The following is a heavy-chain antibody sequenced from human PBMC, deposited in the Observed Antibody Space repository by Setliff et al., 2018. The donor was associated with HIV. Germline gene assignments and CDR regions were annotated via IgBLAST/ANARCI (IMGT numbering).Heavy chain of an antibody. J-gene: IGHJ4*02. V-gene: IGHV4-59*01. D-gene: IGHD5-12*01. CDR2: IFPGGAT. CDR3: AKSSPSIGYIIDC. Sequence: SETLSLTCSVSGVSISSYYWSWIRHSPGKGLEWIGIIFPGGATNYNPSLTSRVTISVDTSKNHLFLKLTSVTTADTAVYFCAKSSPSIGYIIDCWGQGAPVTVSS. CDR1: GVSISSYY.